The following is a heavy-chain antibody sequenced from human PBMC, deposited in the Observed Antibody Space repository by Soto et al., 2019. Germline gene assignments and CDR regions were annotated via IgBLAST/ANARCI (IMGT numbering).Heavy chain of an antibody. D-gene: IGHD3-16*01. Sequence: EVQLVESGGGLVQPGGSLRLSCTASGFTFSDYWMSWVRQAPGKGLEWVAIIKQDEGDKYYVDSVKGRFTISRDNAENSLELQMNSLRAEDTAVYYCARGTNVDSAYRWFDSWGQGTLVTVSS. V-gene: IGHV3-7*01. J-gene: IGHJ5*01. CDR1: GFTFSDYW. CDR3: ARGTNVDSAYRWFDS. CDR2: IKQDEGDK.